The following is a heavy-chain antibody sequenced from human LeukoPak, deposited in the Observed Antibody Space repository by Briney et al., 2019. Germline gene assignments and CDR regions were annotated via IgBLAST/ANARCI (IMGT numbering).Heavy chain of an antibody. J-gene: IGHJ3*02. D-gene: IGHD3-10*01. CDR2: INPSGGST. CDR3: ASPSKYGSGSHDAFDI. Sequence: VASVKVSCKASGYTFTSYYMHWVRQAPGQGLEWMGVINPSGGSTSYAQKFQGRVTMTRDTSTSTVYMELSSLRSEDTAVYYCASPSKYGSGSHDAFDIWGQGTMVTVSS. CDR1: GYTFTSYY. V-gene: IGHV1-46*01.